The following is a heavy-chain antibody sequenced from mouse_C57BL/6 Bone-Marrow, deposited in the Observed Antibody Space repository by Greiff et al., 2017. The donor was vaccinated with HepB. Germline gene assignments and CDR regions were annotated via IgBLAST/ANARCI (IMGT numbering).Heavy chain of an antibody. CDR3: ARSATTYYYAMDY. V-gene: IGHV5-9*01. J-gene: IGHJ4*01. Sequence: EVQRVESGAGLVKPGGSLKLSCAASGFTFSSYTMSWVRQTPGKRLEWVATISGGGGNTYYPDNVKGRFTISRDNAKNTLYLQMSSLRSEDTALYYCARSATTYYYAMDYWGQGTSVTVSS. CDR2: ISGGGGNT. D-gene: IGHD2-12*01. CDR1: GFTFSSYT.